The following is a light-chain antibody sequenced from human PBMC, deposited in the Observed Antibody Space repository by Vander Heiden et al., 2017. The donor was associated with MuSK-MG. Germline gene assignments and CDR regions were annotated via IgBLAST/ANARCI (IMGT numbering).Light chain of an antibody. CDR3: QQRSEGQS. J-gene: IGKJ2*01. CDR2: DAS. V-gene: IGKV3-11*01. CDR1: QSVSSY. Sequence: EIVLTHSPGTLSLSPGERATLSCRASQSVSSYLAWHQQKSVQATRLLIYDASNRATGIPERFSGSGSGTDFTLTSSSLEPEDYAVYYWQQRSEGQSFGQGTKLEIK.